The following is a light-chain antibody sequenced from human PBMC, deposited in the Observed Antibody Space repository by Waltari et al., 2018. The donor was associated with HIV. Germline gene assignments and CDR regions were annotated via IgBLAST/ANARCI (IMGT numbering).Light chain of an antibody. CDR1: SSNIGSNT. J-gene: IGLJ3*02. V-gene: IGLV1-44*01. Sequence: QSVLTQPPSASGTPGQRVTISCSGSSSNIGSNTVNWYQQLPGTAPKLLIYSDNQRPSGVPDRFSGSKSDTSASLAISGLQSEDEADYYCAAWDDSLNGQVFGGGTKVTVL. CDR3: AAWDDSLNGQV. CDR2: SDN.